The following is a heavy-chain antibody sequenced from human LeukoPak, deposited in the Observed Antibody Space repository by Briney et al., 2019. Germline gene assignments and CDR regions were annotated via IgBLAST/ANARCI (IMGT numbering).Heavy chain of an antibody. J-gene: IGHJ5*02. Sequence: SVKVSCKASGGTFRNYAISWVRQAPGQGLEWMGGIIPFFGTANYAQKFQGRVTITADESTSTAYMELSSLRSEDTAVYYCARDRPGRYCSTISCYSASPFDLWGQGTLVTVSS. CDR2: IIPFFGTA. CDR1: GGTFRNYA. V-gene: IGHV1-69*01. CDR3: ARDRPGRYCSTISCYSASPFDL. D-gene: IGHD2-2*02.